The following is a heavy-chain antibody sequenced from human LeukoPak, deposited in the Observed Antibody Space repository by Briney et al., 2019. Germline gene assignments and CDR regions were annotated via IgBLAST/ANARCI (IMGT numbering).Heavy chain of an antibody. Sequence: GGSLRLSCAASGFTFSSYWMHWVRQAPGKGLEWVSVIYSGGSTYYADSVKGRFTISRDNSKNTLYLQMNSLRAEDTAVYYCARVSSRKMSRHYYYGMDVWGQGTTVTVSS. CDR2: IYSGGST. V-gene: IGHV3-66*01. J-gene: IGHJ6*02. CDR3: ARVSSRKMSRHYYYGMDV. CDR1: GFTFSSYW. D-gene: IGHD1-14*01.